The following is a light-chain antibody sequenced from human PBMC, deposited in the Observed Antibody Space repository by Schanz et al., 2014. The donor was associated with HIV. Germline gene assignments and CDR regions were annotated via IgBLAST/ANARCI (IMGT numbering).Light chain of an antibody. CDR2: DVD. Sequence: QSVLTQPASVSGSPGQSITISCTGTSSDVGGYKYVSWYQQYPGKAPKLIIFDVDNRPSGVSWRFSASKSGNTASLTISGLQAEDEADYYCSSYTTSSTLVFGGGTKLTVL. CDR3: SSYTTSSTLV. J-gene: IGLJ2*01. CDR1: SSDVGGYKY. V-gene: IGLV2-14*01.